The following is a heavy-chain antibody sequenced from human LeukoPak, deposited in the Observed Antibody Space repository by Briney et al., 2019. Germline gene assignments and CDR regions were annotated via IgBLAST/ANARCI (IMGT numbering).Heavy chain of an antibody. V-gene: IGHV1-58*02. CDR3: AAGSSPLNPFDY. CDR2: IVVGRGNT. Sequence: GTSVKVSCKASGFTFTSSAMQWVRQARGQRLEWIGWIVVGRGNTNYAQKFQERVTITRDMSTSTAYMELISLRSEDTAVYYCAAGSSPLNPFDYWGQGTLVTVSS. J-gene: IGHJ4*02. CDR1: GFTFTSSA.